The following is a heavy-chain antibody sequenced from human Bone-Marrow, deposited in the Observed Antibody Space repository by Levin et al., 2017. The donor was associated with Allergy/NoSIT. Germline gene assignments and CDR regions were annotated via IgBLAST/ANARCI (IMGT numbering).Heavy chain of an antibody. J-gene: IGHJ4*02. D-gene: IGHD3-3*01. CDR1: GFTFSGSA. CDR2: IRSKPNNYAT. Sequence: GGSLRLSCAASGFTFSGSAMHWVRQASGKGLEWVARIRSKPNNYATAYAASVKGRLTISRDESKNTAYLEMNSLKTDVTAVYYCVKPDYDFWSWGQGTLVTVSS. V-gene: IGHV3-73*01. CDR3: VKPDYDFWS.